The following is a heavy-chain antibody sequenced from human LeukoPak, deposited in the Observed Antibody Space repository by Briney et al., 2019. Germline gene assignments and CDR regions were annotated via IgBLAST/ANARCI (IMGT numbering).Heavy chain of an antibody. J-gene: IGHJ5*02. CDR3: AKAALDYDILTWFDP. D-gene: IGHD3-9*01. V-gene: IGHV3-23*01. CDR1: GFTFSSYG. Sequence: GGFLRLSCAASGFTFSSYGMSWVRQAPGKGLEWVSAISGSGGSTYYADSVKGRFTISRDNSKNTLYLQMNSLRAEDTAVYYCAKAALDYDILTWFDPWGQGTLVTVSS. CDR2: ISGSGGST.